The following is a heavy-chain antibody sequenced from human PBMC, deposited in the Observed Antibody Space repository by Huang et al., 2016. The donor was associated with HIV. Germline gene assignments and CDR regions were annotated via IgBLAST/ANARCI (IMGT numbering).Heavy chain of an antibody. CDR3: AKVTLGFDY. D-gene: IGHD2-15*01. CDR2: IKDDGTKK. V-gene: IGHV3-30*02. Sequence: QVQLVESGGGVVQPGGSLRLSCATSGFTFSSYGMHWVRQAPGLGREWGAMIKDDGTKKYYADSVKGRFNISRDNSKNMLHLQMNNLRVEDTAAYFCAKVTLGFDYWGQGTWVTVSS. CDR1: GFTFSSYG. J-gene: IGHJ4*02.